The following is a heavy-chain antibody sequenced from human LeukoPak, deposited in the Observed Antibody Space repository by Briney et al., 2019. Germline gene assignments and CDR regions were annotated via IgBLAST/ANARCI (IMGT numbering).Heavy chain of an antibody. V-gene: IGHV3-23*01. Sequence: GGSLRLSCTASGFTFSNYDMNWVRQAPGKGLEWVSFITSGGSTYNSYSVTVRFTITISNSKNTQYLQMNSHRAEDTAVYYCAKRLPIVAARNRAFDFWGQGTLVTVSS. J-gene: IGHJ4*02. CDR2: ITSGGST. CDR3: AKRLPIVAARNRAFDF. D-gene: IGHD5-12*01. CDR1: GFTFSNYD.